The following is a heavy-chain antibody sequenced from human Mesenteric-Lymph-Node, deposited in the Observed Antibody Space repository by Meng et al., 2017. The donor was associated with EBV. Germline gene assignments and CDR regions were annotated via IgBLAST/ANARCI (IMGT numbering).Heavy chain of an antibody. CDR3: ARVEQWLLYFDY. CDR2: IYYSGST. D-gene: IGHD6-19*01. J-gene: IGHJ4*02. CDR1: GGSISSGGYY. V-gene: IGHV4-30-4*01. Sequence: VELKESGTGLVKPSQTLSLPCAVSGGSISSGGYYWSWIRKPPGKGLEWIGYIYYSGSTYYNPSLKSRVTISVDTSKNQFSLKLSSVTAADTAVYYCARVEQWLLYFDYWGQGTLVTVSS.